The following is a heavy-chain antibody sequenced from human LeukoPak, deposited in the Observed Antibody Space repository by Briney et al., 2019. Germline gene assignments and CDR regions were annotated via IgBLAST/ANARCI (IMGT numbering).Heavy chain of an antibody. J-gene: IGHJ4*02. Sequence: GASVKVSCKVSGYTLTELSMHWVRQAPGKGHEWMGGFDPEDGETIYAQKFQGRVTMTEDTSTDTAYMELSSLRSEDTAVYYCATDSLKSDYYDSSGYPAFGYWGQGTLVTVSS. CDR2: FDPEDGET. D-gene: IGHD3-22*01. CDR1: GYTLTELS. V-gene: IGHV1-24*01. CDR3: ATDSLKSDYYDSSGYPAFGY.